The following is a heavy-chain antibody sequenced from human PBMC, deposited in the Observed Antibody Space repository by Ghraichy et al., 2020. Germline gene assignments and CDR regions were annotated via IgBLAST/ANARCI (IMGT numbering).Heavy chain of an antibody. CDR2: ISAFDGNT. J-gene: IGHJ3*02. D-gene: IGHD5-12*01. CDR3: ARAGWLQVSDTAFDI. CDR1: GYTFSNYG. Sequence: ASVKVSCKASGYTFSNYGINWVRQAPGQGLEWMGWISAFDGNTNYAQKIQGRVTMTTDKATTTAYMELMSLRSDDTAVYYCARAGWLQVSDTAFDIWGQGTMVTVSS. V-gene: IGHV1-18*04.